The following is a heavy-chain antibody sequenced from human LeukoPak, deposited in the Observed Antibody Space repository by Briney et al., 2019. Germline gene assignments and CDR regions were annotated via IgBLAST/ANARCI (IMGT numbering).Heavy chain of an antibody. CDR3: ARGKYSGYGDY. J-gene: IGHJ4*02. D-gene: IGHD5-12*01. Sequence: PGGSLRLSCGASGFTFGTYWMHWVRQAPGKGLVWVSGINSDGGTTTYADSVKGRFTISRDNAKNTLYLQMNSLRAEDTAVYYCARGKYSGYGDYWGQGTLVTVSS. CDR1: GFTFGTYW. V-gene: IGHV3-74*01. CDR2: INSDGGTT.